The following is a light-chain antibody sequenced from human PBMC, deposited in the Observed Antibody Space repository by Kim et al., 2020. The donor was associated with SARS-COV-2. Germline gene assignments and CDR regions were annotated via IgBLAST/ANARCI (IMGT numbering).Light chain of an antibody. CDR2: NNS. CDR3: QSSDRLTDWV. Sequence: QSVLTQPPSVSGAPGQRVTIPCAGTSSNIGAYATVHWYQQLPGKAPRLLIYNNSRRPSGVPDRFSGSRSGTSASLVITGLQLDDEGDYYCQSSDRLTDWVFGGGTKLTVL. V-gene: IGLV1-40*01. CDR1: SSNIGAYAT. J-gene: IGLJ3*02.